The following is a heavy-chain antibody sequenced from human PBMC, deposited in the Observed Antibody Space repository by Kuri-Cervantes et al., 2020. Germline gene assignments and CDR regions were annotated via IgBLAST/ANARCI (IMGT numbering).Heavy chain of an antibody. J-gene: IGHJ4*02. V-gene: IGHV3-11*04. CDR3: AKEGARGGGY. CDR2: ISSSSRTI. D-gene: IGHD2-15*01. CDR1: GFTFSDYY. Sequence: GESLKISCAASGFTFSDYYMSWIRQAPGKGLEWVSYISSSSRTIYYADSVKGRFTISRDNAKNSLYLQMNSLRAEDTAVYYCAKEGARGGGYWGQGTLVTVSS.